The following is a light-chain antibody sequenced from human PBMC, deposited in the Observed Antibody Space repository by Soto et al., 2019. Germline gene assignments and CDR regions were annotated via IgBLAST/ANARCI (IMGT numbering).Light chain of an antibody. Sequence: EIVLTQSPATLSVSPWEIATLSCRASQRLSNNVAWYQQTPGQAPRLLIYDASTRATGVPDRFIGSGSGTEFTHTISSLQSEDFAVYYCQQCYNWPRTFGQGTKVDIK. CDR1: QRLSNN. CDR2: DAS. V-gene: IGKV3-15*01. J-gene: IGKJ1*01. CDR3: QQCYNWPRT.